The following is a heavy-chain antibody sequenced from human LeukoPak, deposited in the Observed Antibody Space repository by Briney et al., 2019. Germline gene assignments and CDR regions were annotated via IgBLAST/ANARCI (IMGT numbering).Heavy chain of an antibody. CDR3: ARAEYSSGWYPRVFGY. CDR2: ISSSGSTI. D-gene: IGHD6-19*01. Sequence: GGSLRLSCAASGFTFSDYYMSWIRQAPGKGLEWVSYISSSGSTIYYADSVKGRFTISRDNAKNSLYLQMHSLRAEDTAVYYCARAEYSSGWYPRVFGYWGQGTLVTVSS. CDR1: GFTFSDYY. J-gene: IGHJ4*02. V-gene: IGHV3-11*01.